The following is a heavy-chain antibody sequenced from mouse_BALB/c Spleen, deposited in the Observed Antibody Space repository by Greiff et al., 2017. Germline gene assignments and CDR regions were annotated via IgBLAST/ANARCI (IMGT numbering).Heavy chain of an antibody. V-gene: IGHV5-6-5*01. CDR3: AREGGDY. Sequence: EVHLVESGGGLVKPGGSLKLSCAASGFTFSSYAMSWVRQTPEKRLEWVASISSGGSTYYPDSVKGRFTISRDNARNILYLQMSSLRSEDTAMYYCAREGGDYWGQGTTLTVSS. CDR1: GFTFSSYA. CDR2: ISSGGST. J-gene: IGHJ2*01.